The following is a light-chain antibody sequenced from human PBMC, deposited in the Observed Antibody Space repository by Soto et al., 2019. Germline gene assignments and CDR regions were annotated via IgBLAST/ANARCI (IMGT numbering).Light chain of an antibody. CDR1: QNVNGW. Sequence: DIRMTQSPSTLSASVGDRVTITCRASQNVNGWLAWYQQKPGKAPKLLINKASSLESGVPSRFSGRGFGTEFTLTISSLQTEDFATYYCQQYDTLCTFGQGTKVDI. V-gene: IGKV1-5*03. J-gene: IGKJ1*01. CDR2: KAS. CDR3: QQYDTLCT.